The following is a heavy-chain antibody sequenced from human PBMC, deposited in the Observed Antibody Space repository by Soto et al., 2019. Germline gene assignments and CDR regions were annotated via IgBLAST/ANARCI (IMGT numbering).Heavy chain of an antibody. CDR2: IYHSGST. CDR1: GGSISICGYS. Sequence: LSLTCSVSGGSISICGYSLSWIRQPPGKGLEWIGYIYHSGSTYYNPSLKSRVTISVDRSKNQFSLKLSSVTAADTAVYYCARVRRAFDIWGQGTMVTVSS. J-gene: IGHJ3*02. CDR3: ARVRRAFDI. V-gene: IGHV4-30-2*01.